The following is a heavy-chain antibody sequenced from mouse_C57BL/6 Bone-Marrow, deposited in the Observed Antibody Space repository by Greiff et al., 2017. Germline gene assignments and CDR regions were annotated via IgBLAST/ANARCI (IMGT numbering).Heavy chain of an antibody. CDR1: GYTFTSYG. D-gene: IGHD1-1*01. CDR2: IYPRSGNT. J-gene: IGHJ2*01. CDR3: ARCPHYYGSSYCFDY. V-gene: IGHV1-81*01. Sequence: QVQLQQSGAELARPGASVKLSCKASGYTFTSYGISWVKQRTGQGLEWIGEIYPRSGNTYYNEKFKGKATLTADKSSSTAYMELRSLTSEDSAVYFCARCPHYYGSSYCFDYWGQGTTLTVSS.